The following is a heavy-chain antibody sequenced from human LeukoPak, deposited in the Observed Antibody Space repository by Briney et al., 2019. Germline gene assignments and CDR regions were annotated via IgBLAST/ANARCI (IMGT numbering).Heavy chain of an antibody. Sequence: ASVKVSCKASGYTFTSYGISWVRQAPGQGLEWMGWISAYNGNTNYAQKLQGRVTITRNTSISTAYMELSSLRSEDTAVYYCARAGSYYGPYYFDYWGQGTLVTVSS. CDR2: ISAYNGNT. CDR3: ARAGSYYGPYYFDY. D-gene: IGHD1-26*01. CDR1: GYTFTSYG. V-gene: IGHV1-18*01. J-gene: IGHJ4*02.